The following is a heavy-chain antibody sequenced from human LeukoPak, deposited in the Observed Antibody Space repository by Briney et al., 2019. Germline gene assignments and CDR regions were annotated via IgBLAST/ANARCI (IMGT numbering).Heavy chain of an antibody. Sequence: RGASVKVSCKASGYTFTSYYMHWVRQAPGQGLEWMGIINPSGGSTNYAQKFQGRVTMTRDMSTSTVYMELSSLRSEDTAIYYCARVPTDGCFDCWGQGTLVTVSS. J-gene: IGHJ4*02. CDR2: INPSGGST. CDR1: GYTFTSYY. CDR3: ARVPTDGCFDC. V-gene: IGHV1-46*01. D-gene: IGHD4-17*01.